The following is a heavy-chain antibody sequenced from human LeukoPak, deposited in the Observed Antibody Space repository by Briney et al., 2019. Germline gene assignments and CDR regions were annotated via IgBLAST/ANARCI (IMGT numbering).Heavy chain of an antibody. Sequence: PSETLSLTCTVSGGSISSYYWSWIRQPPGKGLEWIGYIYYSGRTNYNPSLKSRVTISVDTSKNQFSLKLSSVTAADTAVYYCARVGISGTTGNHAEYFQHWGQGTLVTVSS. D-gene: IGHD1-7*01. CDR2: IYYSGRT. CDR3: ARVGISGTTGNHAEYFQH. CDR1: GGSISSYY. J-gene: IGHJ1*01. V-gene: IGHV4-59*01.